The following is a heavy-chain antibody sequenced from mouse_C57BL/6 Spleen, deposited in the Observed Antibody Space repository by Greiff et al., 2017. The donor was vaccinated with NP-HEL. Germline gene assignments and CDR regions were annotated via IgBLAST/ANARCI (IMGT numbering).Heavy chain of an antibody. CDR1: GYAFSSSW. CDR2: IYPGDGDT. D-gene: IGHD2-4*01. V-gene: IGHV1-82*01. J-gene: IGHJ3*01. CDR3: ARHDYDQAWFAY. Sequence: VKLVESGPELVKPGASVKISCKASGYAFSSSWMNWVKQRPGKGLEWIGRIYPGDGDTNYNGKFKGKATLTADKSSSTAYMQLSSLTSEDSAVYFCARHDYDQAWFAYWGQGTLVTVSA.